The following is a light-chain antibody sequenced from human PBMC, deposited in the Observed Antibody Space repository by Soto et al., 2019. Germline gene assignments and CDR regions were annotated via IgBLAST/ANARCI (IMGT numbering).Light chain of an antibody. CDR1: QNVRSY. CDR3: QQTFSTPRT. Sequence: DTQMTQSPSSLSASVGDRVTITCRASQNVRSYVNWYQQKPGKAPSLLIYETSTLQSGVPPRFSGDGYGTDFTLSISSLHPEDFDTYYCQQTFSTPRTFGQGTTVEI. CDR2: ETS. V-gene: IGKV1-39*01. J-gene: IGKJ1*01.